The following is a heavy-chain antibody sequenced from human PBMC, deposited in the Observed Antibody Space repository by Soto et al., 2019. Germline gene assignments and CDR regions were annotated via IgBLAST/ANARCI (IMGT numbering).Heavy chain of an antibody. Sequence: GGSLRLSCAASGFTYSTYTMHWVRQAPGKGLEWVAVISYDGNKHYRDSVKGRLTISGDNSKNTVYLQMNSLRAEDTAVYYCARVFDTYYFDLWGQGTLVTVSS. J-gene: IGHJ4*02. CDR3: ARVFDTYYFDL. V-gene: IGHV3-30*03. D-gene: IGHD3-10*01. CDR1: GFTYSTYT. CDR2: ISYDGNK.